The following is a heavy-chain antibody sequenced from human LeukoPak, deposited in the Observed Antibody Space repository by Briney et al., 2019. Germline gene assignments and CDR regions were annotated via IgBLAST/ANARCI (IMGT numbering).Heavy chain of an antibody. CDR1: GFTFSSYS. D-gene: IGHD3-9*01. CDR2: ISSSSSYI. V-gene: IGHV3-21*01. J-gene: IGHJ6*03. CDR3: ARGWLDYYYMDV. Sequence: GGSLRLSCAASGFTFSSYSMNWVRQAPGKGLEWVSSISSSSSYIYYADSVKGRFTISRDNAKNSLYLQMNSLRAEDTAVYYCARGWLDYYYMDVWGKGTTVTVSS.